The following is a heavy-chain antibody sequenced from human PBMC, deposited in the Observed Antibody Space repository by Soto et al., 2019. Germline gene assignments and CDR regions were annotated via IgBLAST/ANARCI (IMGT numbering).Heavy chain of an antibody. CDR3: ARIGGYYQAFDN. Sequence: SETLSLTCTVSGGSIRNNYWSWIRQPPGKGLEWVGYIYYTGTSKYNPSLKSRVTISVDSSKNQFSLKLDSVTAADTAVYYCARIGGYYQAFDNWGQGTLVTVSS. V-gene: IGHV4-59*08. J-gene: IGHJ4*02. CDR2: IYYTGTS. CDR1: GGSIRNNY. D-gene: IGHD3-3*01.